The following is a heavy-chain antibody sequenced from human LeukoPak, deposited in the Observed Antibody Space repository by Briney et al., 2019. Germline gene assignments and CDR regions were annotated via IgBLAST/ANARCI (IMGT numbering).Heavy chain of an antibody. CDR1: GYTLTGYY. Sequence: ASVKVSCKASGYTLTGYYMHWVRQAPGQGLEWMGWINPNSGGTNYAQKFQGRVTMTRDTSISTAYMELSSLRSDDTAVYYCARARSSALVFFDYWGQGTLVTVSS. V-gene: IGHV1-2*02. CDR3: ARARSSALVFFDY. J-gene: IGHJ4*02. CDR2: INPNSGGT. D-gene: IGHD6-6*01.